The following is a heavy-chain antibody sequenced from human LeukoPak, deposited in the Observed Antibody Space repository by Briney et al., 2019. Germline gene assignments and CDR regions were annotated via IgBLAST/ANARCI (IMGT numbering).Heavy chain of an antibody. J-gene: IGHJ3*01. D-gene: IGHD4-17*01. V-gene: IGHV3-11*01. CDR2: IRRVPTDL. CDR1: GLTFSDTN. CDR3: ARRARDFGDSHAFDV. Sequence: GESLRLSCVASGLTFSDTNLAWIRQAPGKGLEWISFIRRVPTDLYYADSVKGRFTITRDNAKNSLYLQMNSLRAEDTANYYCARRARDFGDSHAFDVWGQGTMVTVSS.